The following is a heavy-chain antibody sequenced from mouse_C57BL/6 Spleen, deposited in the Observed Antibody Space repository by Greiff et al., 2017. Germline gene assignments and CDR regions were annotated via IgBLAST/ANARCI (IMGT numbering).Heavy chain of an antibody. J-gene: IGHJ2*01. D-gene: IGHD1-1*01. CDR1: GFSLTSYG. V-gene: IGHV2-5*01. Sequence: VKLQESGPGLVQPSQSLSITCTVSGFSLTSYGVHWVRQSPGKGLEWLGVIWRGGSTDYNAAFMSRLSNTKDNSKSQVFFKMNSLQADDTAIYYCAKGTVVAPYYFDYWGQGTTLTVSS. CDR3: AKGTVVAPYYFDY. CDR2: IWRGGST.